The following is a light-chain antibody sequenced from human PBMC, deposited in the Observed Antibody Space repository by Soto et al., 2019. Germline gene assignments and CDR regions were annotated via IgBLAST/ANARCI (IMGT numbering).Light chain of an antibody. CDR3: ATWDDSLSGPV. V-gene: IGLV1-47*02. Sequence: QLVLTQPPSASGTPGQRVTISCSGSSSNIGSNYVYWYQQLPGTAPKLLIYVNNQRPSGVPDRFSGSKSGTSASLSISGLRPEDEADYCCATWDDSLSGPVFGGGTKFTVL. CDR2: VNN. CDR1: SSNIGSNY. J-gene: IGLJ3*02.